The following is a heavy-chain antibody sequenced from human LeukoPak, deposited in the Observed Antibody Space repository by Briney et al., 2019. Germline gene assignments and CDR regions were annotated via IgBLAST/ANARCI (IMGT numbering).Heavy chain of an antibody. V-gene: IGHV1-46*01. CDR2: INPSGGST. CDR3: ARDTSYSSSQTSPDY. J-gene: IGHJ4*02. D-gene: IGHD6-13*01. Sequence: GASVKVSCKASGYTFTSYGISWVRQAPGQGLEWMGIINPSGGSTSYAQKFQGRVTMTRDTSTSTVYMELSSLRSEDTAVYYCARDTSYSSSQTSPDYWGQGTLVTVSS. CDR1: GYTFTSYG.